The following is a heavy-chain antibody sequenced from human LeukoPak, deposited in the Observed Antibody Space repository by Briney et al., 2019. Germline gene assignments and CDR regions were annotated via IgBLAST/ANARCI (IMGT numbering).Heavy chain of an antibody. CDR1: GFTFSSYA. V-gene: IGHV3-53*01. CDR3: ARISMISNYYYYYMVV. D-gene: IGHD3/OR15-3a*01. Sequence: GGSLRLSCAASGFTFSSYAMSWVRQAPGKGLEWVSVIYSGGSTYYADSVKGRFTISRDNSKNTLYLQMNSLRAEDTAVYYCARISMISNYYYYYMVVWGKGTTVTVSS. CDR2: IYSGGST. J-gene: IGHJ6*03.